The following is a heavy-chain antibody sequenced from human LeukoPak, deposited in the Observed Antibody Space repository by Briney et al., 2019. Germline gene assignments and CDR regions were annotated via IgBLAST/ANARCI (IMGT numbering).Heavy chain of an antibody. CDR1: GFTFSSYS. CDR2: ISYDGSNK. D-gene: IGHD3-22*01. Sequence: GGSLRLSCAASGFTFSSYSMNWVRQAPGKGLEWVAVISYDGSNKYYADSVKGRFTISRDNSKNTLYLQMNSLRAEDTAVYYCARDLRDSSGDWGQGTLVTVSS. CDR3: ARDLRDSSGD. V-gene: IGHV3-30*03. J-gene: IGHJ4*02.